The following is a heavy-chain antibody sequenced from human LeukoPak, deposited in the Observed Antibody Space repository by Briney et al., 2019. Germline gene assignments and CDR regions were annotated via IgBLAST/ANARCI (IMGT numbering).Heavy chain of an antibody. CDR1: GYTFTSYA. J-gene: IGHJ4*02. CDR3: ASHYDSSGIDY. CDR2: IIPIFGTA. D-gene: IGHD3-22*01. V-gene: IGHV1-69*13. Sequence: SVKVSCKASGYTFTSYAMNWVRQAPGQGLEWMGGIIPIFGTANYAQKFQGRVTITADESTSTAYMELSSLRSEDTAVYYCASHYDSSGIDYWGQGTLVTVSS.